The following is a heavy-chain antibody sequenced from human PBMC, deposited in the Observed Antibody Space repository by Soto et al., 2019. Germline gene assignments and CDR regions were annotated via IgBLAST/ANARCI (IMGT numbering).Heavy chain of an antibody. CDR1: GGSISSYY. CDR3: ARVWGGAFDI. Sequence: PSETLSLTCTVSGGSISSYYWSWIRHPPGKGLEWIGYIYYSGSTNYNPSLKSRVTISVDTSKNQFSLKRSSVTAADTAVYYCARVWGGAFDIWGQGTMVTVS. CDR2: IYYSGST. D-gene: IGHD3-10*01. V-gene: IGHV4-59*01. J-gene: IGHJ3*02.